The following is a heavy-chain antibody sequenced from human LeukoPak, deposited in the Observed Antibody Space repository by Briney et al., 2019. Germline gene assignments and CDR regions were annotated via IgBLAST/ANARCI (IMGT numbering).Heavy chain of an antibody. CDR3: ANAPVTTCSGAYCYPFDY. CDR2: ISSSGSTI. CDR1: GFTFSSYS. Sequence: GGSLRLSCAASGFTFSSYSMNWVRQAPGKGLEWVSYISSSGSTIYYADSVKGRFTISRDNAKNSLYLQMNSLRAEDTAVYYCANAPVTTCSGAYCYPFDYWSQGTLVTVSS. D-gene: IGHD2-15*01. J-gene: IGHJ4*02. V-gene: IGHV3-48*04.